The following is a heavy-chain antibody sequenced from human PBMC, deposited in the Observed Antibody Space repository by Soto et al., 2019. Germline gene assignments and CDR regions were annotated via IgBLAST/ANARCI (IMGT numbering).Heavy chain of an antibody. Sequence: GGSMRLSCAASGFTFSNAWMSWVRKTPGKGLEWVGRIKSKTDGGTTDYAAPVKGRFTISRDDSKNTLYLQMNSLKTEDTAVYYCNTRSLLWFGDDAFDIWGQGTMVTVSS. CDR2: IKSKTDGGTT. J-gene: IGHJ3*02. CDR1: GFTFSNAW. V-gene: IGHV3-15*01. D-gene: IGHD3-10*01. CDR3: NTRSLLWFGDDAFDI.